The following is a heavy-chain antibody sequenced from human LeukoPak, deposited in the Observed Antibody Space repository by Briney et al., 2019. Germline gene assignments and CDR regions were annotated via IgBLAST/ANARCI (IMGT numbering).Heavy chain of an antibody. J-gene: IGHJ4*02. CDR2: INPNSGGT. Sequence: ASVKVSCKASGYTFTSYYMHWVRQAPGQGLEWMGWINPNSGGTNYAQKFQGRVTMTRDTSISTAYMELSRLRSDDTAVYYCARGYSSSWSHDYWGQGTLVTVSS. D-gene: IGHD6-13*01. V-gene: IGHV1-2*02. CDR1: GYTFTSYY. CDR3: ARGYSSSWSHDY.